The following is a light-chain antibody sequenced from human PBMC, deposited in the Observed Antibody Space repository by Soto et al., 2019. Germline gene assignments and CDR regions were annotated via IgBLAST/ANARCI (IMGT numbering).Light chain of an antibody. V-gene: IGKV3-20*01. J-gene: IGKJ1*01. CDR2: DAS. CDR1: QSVSSY. CDR3: QQYGSSGT. Sequence: EIVLTHSPATLSLSPGEMATLSCRASQSVSSYLAWYQQKPGRHPRRLIYDASNRATGIPDRFSGSGSGTDFTLTISRLEPEDFAVYYCQQYGSSGTFGQGTKVDIK.